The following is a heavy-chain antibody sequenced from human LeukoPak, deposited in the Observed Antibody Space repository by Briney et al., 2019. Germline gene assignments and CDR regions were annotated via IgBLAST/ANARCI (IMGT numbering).Heavy chain of an antibody. V-gene: IGHV3-21*01. D-gene: IGHD6-13*01. CDR3: AKEGHSANYYYYMDV. CDR1: GFTFSSYS. CDR2: ISSSSSYI. J-gene: IGHJ6*03. Sequence: GGSLRLSCAASGFTFSSYSMNWVRQAPGKGLGWVSSISSSSSYIYYADSVKGRFTISRDNSKNTLYLQMNSLRAEDTAVYYCAKEGHSANYYYYMDVWGKGTTVTVSS.